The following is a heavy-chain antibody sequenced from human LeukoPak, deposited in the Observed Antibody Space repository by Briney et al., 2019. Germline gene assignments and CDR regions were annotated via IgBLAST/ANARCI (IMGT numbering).Heavy chain of an antibody. CDR1: GGSVSRSPYY. CDR2: IYYSGST. D-gene: IGHD5-24*01. Sequence: SETLSLTCTVSGGSVSRSPYYWGWIRQPPGKGLEWIGNIYYSGSTYYNPSLKSRVTISVDTSKNQFSLKLSSVTAADTAVYYCARKRYGDYWGQGTLVTVSS. V-gene: IGHV4-39*07. CDR3: ARKRYGDY. J-gene: IGHJ4*02.